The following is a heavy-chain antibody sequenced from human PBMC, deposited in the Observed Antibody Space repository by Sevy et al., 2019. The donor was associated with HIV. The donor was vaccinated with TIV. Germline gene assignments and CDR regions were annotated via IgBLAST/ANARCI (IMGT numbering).Heavy chain of an antibody. Sequence: SETLSLTCAVYGGSFSGYYWSWIRQPPGKGLEWIGEINHSGSTNYNPSLKSRVTISVDTSKNQFSLKLSSVTAADTAVYYCTRHCSSTTCSHAFDIWAKGQWSPSPQ. V-gene: IGHV4-34*01. CDR3: TRHCSSTTCSHAFDI. CDR2: INHSGST. D-gene: IGHD2-2*01. CDR1: GGSFSGYY. J-gene: IGHJ3*02.